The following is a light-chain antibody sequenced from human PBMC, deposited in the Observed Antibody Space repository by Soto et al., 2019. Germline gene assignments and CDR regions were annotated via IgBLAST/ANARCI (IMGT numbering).Light chain of an antibody. CDR3: QQYMSSVT. J-gene: IGKJ1*01. CDR1: QSVDSTF. CDR2: GVS. Sequence: EIVLTQSPGSLSLSPGERATLSCRASQSVDSTFSAWYQKKPGQAPRLLMYGVSKRDTGIPDRFSGSGSGTDFPLTISRLEPEDFAVYYCQQYMSSVTFGQGTRVEIK. V-gene: IGKV3-20*01.